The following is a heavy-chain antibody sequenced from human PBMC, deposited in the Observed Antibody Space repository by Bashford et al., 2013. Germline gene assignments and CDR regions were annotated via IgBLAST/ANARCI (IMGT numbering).Heavy chain of an antibody. J-gene: IGHJ3*02. Sequence: GSLRLSCTASGFTLSDYYMTGSAGSGRTEYIVYISSSGAAVHYADAVKGRFTISRDNSKNSLYLQMNSLRAEDTAVYYCARDLLRYYDSPDAFDMWGQGTMVTVSS. CDR1: GFTLSDYY. CDR2: ISSSGAAV. V-gene: IGHV3-11*04. D-gene: IGHD3-22*01. CDR3: ARDLLRYYDSPDAFDM.